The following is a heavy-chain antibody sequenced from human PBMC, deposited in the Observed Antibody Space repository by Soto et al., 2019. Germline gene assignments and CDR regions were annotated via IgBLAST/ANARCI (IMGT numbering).Heavy chain of an antibody. CDR2: INHSGCT. CDR3: ARASVDFWSGYYSGTYMDV. Sequence: QVQLQQWGAGLLKPSETLSLTCAVYGGSFSGYYGSWIRQPPGKGLEWIGEINHSGCTNYNPSLKSRVTISIDTSKNQFSLKLSSVTAADTAVYYCARASVDFWSGYYSGTYMDVWGKGTTVTVSS. V-gene: IGHV4-34*01. J-gene: IGHJ6*03. D-gene: IGHD3-3*01. CDR1: GGSFSGYY.